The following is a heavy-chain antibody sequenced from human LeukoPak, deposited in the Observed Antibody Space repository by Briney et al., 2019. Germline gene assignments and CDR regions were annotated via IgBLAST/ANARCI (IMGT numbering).Heavy chain of an antibody. CDR2: ISWNSGSI. CDR1: GFTFDDYA. D-gene: IGHD3-10*01. J-gene: IGHJ4*02. V-gene: IGHV3-9*01. Sequence: PGRSLRLSCAASGFTFDDYAMHWVRQAPGKGLEWVSGISWNSGSIGYADSVKRRFTISRDNAKNSLYLQMNSLRAEDTALYYCAKDRRNYYGSGSPDYWGQGTLVTVSS. CDR3: AKDRRNYYGSGSPDY.